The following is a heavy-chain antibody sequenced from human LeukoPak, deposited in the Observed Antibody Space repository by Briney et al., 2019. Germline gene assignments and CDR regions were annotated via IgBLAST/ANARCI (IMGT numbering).Heavy chain of an antibody. CDR1: GFTFSSYS. CDR3: AKEGTISSSPDYFDY. Sequence: GGSLRLSCAASGFTFSSYSINWVRQAPGKGLEWVSAISGSGGSTYYADSVKGRFTISRDNSKNTLYLQMNSLRAEDTAVYYCAKEGTISSSPDYFDYWGQGTLVTVSS. V-gene: IGHV3-23*01. J-gene: IGHJ4*02. CDR2: ISGSGGST. D-gene: IGHD6-13*01.